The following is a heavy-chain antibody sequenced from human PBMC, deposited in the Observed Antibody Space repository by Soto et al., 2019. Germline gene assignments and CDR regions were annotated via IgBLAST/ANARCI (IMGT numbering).Heavy chain of an antibody. J-gene: IGHJ4*02. Sequence: ASVKVSCKASGYAFSSNYIHWVRQAPGQGLERMGVINPSNGRTTYAQNFQDRVTMTRDTSTSTVYIELRSLSSDDTAVYYCARRGFDYWGQGTPVTVSS. CDR1: GYAFSSNY. CDR2: INPSNGRT. CDR3: ARRGFDY. V-gene: IGHV1-46*01.